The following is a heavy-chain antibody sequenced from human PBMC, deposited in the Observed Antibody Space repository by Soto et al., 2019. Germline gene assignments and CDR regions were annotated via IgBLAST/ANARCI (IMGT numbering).Heavy chain of an antibody. V-gene: IGHV1-18*04. CDR2: ISAYNGNT. D-gene: IGHD3-22*01. CDR3: ARDLNRYYYDSSGQRWFDP. Sequence: GASVKVSCKASGYTFTSYGISWVRQAPGQGLEGMGWISAYNGNTNYAQKLQGRVTMTTDTSTSTAYMELRSLRSDDTAVYYCARDLNRYYYDSSGQRWFDPWGQGTLVTVSS. J-gene: IGHJ5*02. CDR1: GYTFTSYG.